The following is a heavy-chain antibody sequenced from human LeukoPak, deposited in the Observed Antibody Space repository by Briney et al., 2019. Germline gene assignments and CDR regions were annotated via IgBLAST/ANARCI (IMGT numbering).Heavy chain of an antibody. CDR1: GFTFSSYG. D-gene: IGHD1-26*01. CDR2: IRFDGSDK. V-gene: IGHV3-30*02. Sequence: GGSLRLSCAASGFTFSSYGMHWVRQAPGKGLEWVTFIRFDGSDKYYADSLKGRFTISRDNSKNTLYLQMNSLRAEDTAVYYCAIQVGPTLDAFDIWGQGTMVTVSS. J-gene: IGHJ3*02. CDR3: AIQVGPTLDAFDI.